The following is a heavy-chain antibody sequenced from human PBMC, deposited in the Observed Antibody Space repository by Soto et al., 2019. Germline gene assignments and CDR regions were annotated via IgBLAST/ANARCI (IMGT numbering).Heavy chain of an antibody. CDR1: GFTFSSYA. CDR3: GSIPEDIVVVPAAGGGY. V-gene: IGHV3-23*01. Sequence: GGSLRLSCAASGFTFSSYAMSWVRQAPGKGLEWVSAISGSGGSTYYADSVKGRFTISRDNSKNTLYLQMNSLRAEDTAVYYCGSIPEDIVVVPAAGGGYWGQGTLVTVSS. J-gene: IGHJ4*02. D-gene: IGHD2-2*01. CDR2: ISGSGGST.